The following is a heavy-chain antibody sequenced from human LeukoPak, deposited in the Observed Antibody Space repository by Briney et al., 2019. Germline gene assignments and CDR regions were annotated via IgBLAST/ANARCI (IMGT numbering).Heavy chain of an antibody. Sequence: GGSLRLSCAASGFTFDDYAMHWVRQAPGKGLEWVSGISWNSGSIGYADSVKGRFTISRDNAKNSLYLQMNSLRAEDTALYHCAKDRVFWQQLAGGPPYFDYWGQGTLVTVSS. CDR1: GFTFDDYA. J-gene: IGHJ4*02. CDR3: AKDRVFWQQLAGGPPYFDY. D-gene: IGHD6-13*01. V-gene: IGHV3-9*01. CDR2: ISWNSGSI.